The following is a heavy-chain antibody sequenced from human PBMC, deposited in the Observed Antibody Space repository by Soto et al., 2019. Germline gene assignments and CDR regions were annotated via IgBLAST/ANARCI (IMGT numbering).Heavy chain of an antibody. Sequence: QVQLQESGPGLVKPSETLSLTCTVSGASVNSGTSYWSWIRQPPGKGLEWIGYISYSGNTNYNPSRASRVTISVDTSKNQFSLRLSSVTAADTAVYYCARDAFYLYDNSGLGVARPRFDSWGQGTLVTVSS. CDR2: ISYSGNT. D-gene: IGHD3-22*01. V-gene: IGHV4-61*01. J-gene: IGHJ4*02. CDR3: ARDAFYLYDNSGLGVARPRFDS. CDR1: GASVNSGTSY.